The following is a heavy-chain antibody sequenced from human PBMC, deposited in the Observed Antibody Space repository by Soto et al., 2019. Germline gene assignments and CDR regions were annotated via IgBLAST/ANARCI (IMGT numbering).Heavy chain of an antibody. V-gene: IGHV4-39*01. J-gene: IGHJ4*01. D-gene: IGHD3-22*01. Sequence: SETLSLTCTVSGGSISRSTYYWGWIRHPPGKGLEWIGSLYYSGSTLYNPSLKSRVTISVDTSKNQFSLKVNSVTAADTAVYYCARLYYDSSGYYYLGYFDYWGHGTLVTVSS. CDR3: ARLYYDSSGYYYLGYFDY. CDR1: GGSISRSTYY. CDR2: LYYSGST.